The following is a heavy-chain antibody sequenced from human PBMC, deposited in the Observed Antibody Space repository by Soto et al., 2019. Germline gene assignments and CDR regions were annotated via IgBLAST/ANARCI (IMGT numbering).Heavy chain of an antibody. Sequence: GXSVKVSCKASGYTFTSYDMNWVRQATGQGLEWMGWMNPNSGNTGYAQKFQGRVTMTRNTSISTAYMELSSLRSEYTAVYYCARLYIVVVTAAMGGRNYYYYGMDVWGQGPTVTSP. CDR1: GYTFTSYD. CDR3: ARLYIVVVTAAMGGRNYYYYGMDV. D-gene: IGHD2-2*01. CDR2: MNPNSGNT. V-gene: IGHV1-8*01. J-gene: IGHJ6*02.